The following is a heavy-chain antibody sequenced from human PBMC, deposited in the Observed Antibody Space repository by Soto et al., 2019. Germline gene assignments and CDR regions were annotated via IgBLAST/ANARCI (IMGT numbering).Heavy chain of an antibody. V-gene: IGHV3-53*01. Sequence: EVQLVESGGGLIQPGGSLRLSCAASGLSVSSNYMSWVRQAPGKGLEWVSVIYSGGSTYYADSVKGRFTISRDNSKNTLXXQMNSSRVEDTAMYDGARGRTNYYDRSGYAAGPDYWGQGTLVTVSS. J-gene: IGHJ4*02. D-gene: IGHD3-22*01. CDR3: ARGRTNYYDRSGYAAGPDY. CDR1: GLSVSSNY. CDR2: IYSGGST.